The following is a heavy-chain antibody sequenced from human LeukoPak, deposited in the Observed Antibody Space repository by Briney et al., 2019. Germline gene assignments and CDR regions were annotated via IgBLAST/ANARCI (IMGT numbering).Heavy chain of an antibody. CDR2: TYYRSKWYN. Sequence: SQTLSLTCVLSGDSVSSNSAAWNWIRQSPSRGLEWLGRTYYRSKWYNDYAVSVKSRITINPDTSKNQFSLQLNSVTPEDTAVYYCARGDGVGPNSYFDLWGRGTLVTVSS. V-gene: IGHV6-1*01. J-gene: IGHJ2*01. D-gene: IGHD3-10*01. CDR3: ARGDGVGPNSYFDL. CDR1: GDSVSSNSAA.